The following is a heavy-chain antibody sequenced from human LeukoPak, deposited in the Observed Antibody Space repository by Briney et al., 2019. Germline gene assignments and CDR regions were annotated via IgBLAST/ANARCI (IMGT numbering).Heavy chain of an antibody. CDR3: ARYCSSTSCYSWWFDP. J-gene: IGHJ5*02. D-gene: IGHD2-2*01. CDR2: ISSSGSTI. V-gene: IGHV3-11*01. Sequence: PGGSLRLSCAASGSTFSDYYMSWIRQAPGKGLEWVPYISSSGSTIYYADSVKGRFTISRDNAKNSLYLQMNSLRAEDTAVYYCARYCSSTSCYSWWFDPWGQGTLVTVSS. CDR1: GSTFSDYY.